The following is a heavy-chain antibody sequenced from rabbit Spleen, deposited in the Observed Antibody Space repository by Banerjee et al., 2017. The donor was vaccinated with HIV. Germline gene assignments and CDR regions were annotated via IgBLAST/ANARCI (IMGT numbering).Heavy chain of an antibody. CDR2: IVAGSSGST. V-gene: IGHV1S45*01. CDR1: GFSFSSSYR. J-gene: IGHJ4*01. D-gene: IGHD6-1*01. CDR3: ARSQRGAGDSVYGYAL. Sequence: QEQLVESGGGLVKPGASLTLTCTASGFSFSSSYRICWVRQAPGKGLEWIACIVAGSSGSTYYASWAKGRFTISKTSSTTVTLQMTSLTAADTATYFCARSQRGAGDSVYGYALWGPGTLVTVS.